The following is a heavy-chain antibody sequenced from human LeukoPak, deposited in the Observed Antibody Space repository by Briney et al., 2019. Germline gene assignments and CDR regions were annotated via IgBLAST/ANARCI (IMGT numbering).Heavy chain of an antibody. CDR1: GFTFSTEA. V-gene: IGHV3-23*01. Sequence: PGGSLRLSCEVSGFTFSTEAMTWVRQAPGKGLEWVSSISDSSRTTYYADSVQGRFTISRDNSRNTVYLQMNSPRVEDTAFYYCAKKLGFILQFDYWSQGTLVAVSS. D-gene: IGHD6-13*01. CDR3: AKKLGFILQFDY. CDR2: ISDSSRTT. J-gene: IGHJ4*02.